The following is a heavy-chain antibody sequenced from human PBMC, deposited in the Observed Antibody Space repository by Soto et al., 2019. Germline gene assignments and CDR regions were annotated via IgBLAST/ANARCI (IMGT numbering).Heavy chain of an antibody. CDR3: ARGLVTMVRGVEYNWFDP. J-gene: IGHJ5*02. CDR1: GGSISSGGYY. CDR2: IYYSGST. V-gene: IGHV4-31*03. D-gene: IGHD3-10*01. Sequence: PSETLSLTCTVSGGSISSGGYYWSWIRQHPGKGLEWIGYIYYSGSTYYNPSLKSRVTISVDTSKNQFSLKLSSVTAADTAVYYCARGLVTMVRGVEYNWFDPWGQGTLVTVSS.